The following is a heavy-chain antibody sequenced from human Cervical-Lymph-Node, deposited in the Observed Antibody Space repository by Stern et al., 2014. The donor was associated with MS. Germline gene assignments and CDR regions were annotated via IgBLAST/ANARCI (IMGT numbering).Heavy chain of an antibody. CDR1: GFTVRSNY. CDR2: FFSGGST. CDR3: ATSPAAGNYYYGMDV. V-gene: IGHV3-66*02. D-gene: IGHD6-13*01. Sequence: EVQLVESGGDLVQPGGSLRLSCEASGFTVRSNYMNWVRQAPGKGLEWVSIFFSGGSTFYTDPVKGRFTISRDNSKNTLYLQMNSLRPEDTAVYYCATSPAAGNYYYGMDVWGQGTTVAVSS. J-gene: IGHJ6*02.